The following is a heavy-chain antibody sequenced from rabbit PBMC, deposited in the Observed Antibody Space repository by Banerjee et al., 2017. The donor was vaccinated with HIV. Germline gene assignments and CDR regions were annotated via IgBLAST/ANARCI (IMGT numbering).Heavy chain of an antibody. Sequence: QEQLEESGGDLVKPEGSLTLTCKASGFDLSSYYYICWVRQAPEKGLELIACINTISGDTVYATWAKGRFTISKASWTTVTLQMTSLTAADTATYFCAREESDGGGHLKLWGPGTLVTVS. V-gene: IGHV1S45*01. J-gene: IGHJ6*01. CDR1: GFDLSSYYY. CDR2: INTISGDT. CDR3: AREESDGGGHLKL. D-gene: IGHD2-1*01.